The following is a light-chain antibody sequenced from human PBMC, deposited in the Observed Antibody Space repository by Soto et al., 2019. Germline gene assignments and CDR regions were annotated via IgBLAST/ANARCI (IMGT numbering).Light chain of an antibody. CDR3: QQYDSSRT. Sequence: EIVLTQSPGTLSLSPGERATLSCRASQSVDSRFLAWYQQKCGQAPRVLMYGASIRATGIPDRFSGSGSGTDFTLSIRRLEPEDFAVYYCQQYDSSRTFGQGTKVEMK. V-gene: IGKV3-20*01. CDR2: GAS. CDR1: QSVDSRF. J-gene: IGKJ1*01.